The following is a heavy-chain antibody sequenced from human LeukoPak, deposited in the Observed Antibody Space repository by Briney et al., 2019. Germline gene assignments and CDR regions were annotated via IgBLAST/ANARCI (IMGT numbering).Heavy chain of an antibody. CDR3: AREVVYCSSTSCYGYWFDP. V-gene: IGHV4-31*03. CDR1: GGSISSGGYY. D-gene: IGHD2-2*01. Sequence: SQTLSLTCTVSGGSISSGGYYWSWIRQHPGKGLEWIGYIYYSGSTYYNPSLKSRVTISVDTSKNQFSLKLSSVTAADTAVYYCAREVVYCSSTSCYGYWFDPWGQGTLVTVSS. CDR2: IYYSGST. J-gene: IGHJ5*02.